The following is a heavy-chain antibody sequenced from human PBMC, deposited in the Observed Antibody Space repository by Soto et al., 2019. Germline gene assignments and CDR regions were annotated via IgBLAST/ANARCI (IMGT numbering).Heavy chain of an antibody. J-gene: IGHJ4*02. CDR2: INAGNGNT. CDR1: GYTFTSYA. D-gene: IGHD6-19*01. V-gene: IGHV1-3*01. CDR3: ASSGWLDLYYFDY. Sequence: QVQLVQSGAEVKKPGASVKVSCKASGYTFTSYAMHWVRQAPGQRLEWMGWINAGNGNTNYAQKLQGRVTMTTDTSTSTGYMELRSLRSDDTAVYYCASSGWLDLYYFDYWGQGTLVTVSS.